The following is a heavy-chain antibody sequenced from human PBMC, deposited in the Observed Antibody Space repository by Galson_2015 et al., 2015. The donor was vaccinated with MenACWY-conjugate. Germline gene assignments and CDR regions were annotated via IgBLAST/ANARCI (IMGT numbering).Heavy chain of an antibody. CDR1: GITFSSNA. CDR3: AKFKYSTSWSNTHGMDV. V-gene: IGHV3-23*01. Sequence: SLRLSCAASGITFSSNAMHWVRQAPGKGLEWVSGIGTGGGTYYADSVKGRFTISRDNSKNLVYLQMNSLRAEDTAIYYCAKFKYSTSWSNTHGMDVWGQGTTVTVSS. CDR2: IGTGGGT. J-gene: IGHJ6*02. D-gene: IGHD2-2*01.